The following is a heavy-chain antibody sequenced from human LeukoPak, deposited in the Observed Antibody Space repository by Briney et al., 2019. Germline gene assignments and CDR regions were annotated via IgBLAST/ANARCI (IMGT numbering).Heavy chain of an antibody. CDR2: IYTSGST. D-gene: IGHD3-16*02. J-gene: IGHJ3*02. V-gene: IGHV4-4*07. CDR1: GGSISSYY. CDR3: ARDSYDYVWGSYRYTGGDAFDI. Sequence: SETLSLTCTASGGSISSYYWSWIRQPAGKGLEWIGRIYTSGSTNYNPSLKSRVTMSVDTSKNQFSLKLSSVTAADTAVYYCARDSYDYVWGSYRYTGGDAFDIWGQGTMVTVYS.